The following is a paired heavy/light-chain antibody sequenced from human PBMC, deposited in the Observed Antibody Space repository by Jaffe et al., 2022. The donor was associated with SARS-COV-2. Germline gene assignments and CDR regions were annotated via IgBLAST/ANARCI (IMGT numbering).Heavy chain of an antibody. D-gene: IGHD1-26*01. CDR2: MNPNSGNT. J-gene: IGHJ4*02. V-gene: IGHV1-8*01. Sequence: QVQLGQSGAEVKKPGASVKVSCKASGYTFTSYDINWVRQASGQGLEWMGWMNPNSGNTAYAQKFQGRLIMTRNTSISTAYMELSNLRSEDTAVYYCARGRTIVGATLGYWGQGTLVTVSS. CDR3: ARGRTIVGATLGY. CDR1: GYTFTSYD.
Light chain of an antibody. V-gene: IGKV4-1*01. Sequence: DIVMTQSPDSLAVSLGERATINCKSSQSVLFSSNNKNYLAWYQHKPGQPPNLLIYWASTRESGVPDRFSGSGSGTDFTLTISSLQAEDVAVYYCQQYYSTPRTFGQGTKLEIK. J-gene: IGKJ2*02. CDR3: QQYYSTPRT. CDR2: WAS. CDR1: QSVLFSSNNKNY.